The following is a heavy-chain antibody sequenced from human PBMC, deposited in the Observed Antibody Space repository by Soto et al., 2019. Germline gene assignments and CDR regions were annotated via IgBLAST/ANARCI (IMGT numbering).Heavy chain of an antibody. D-gene: IGHD6-19*01. Sequence: SETLSLTCTVSGGSVSSGSYYWSWIRQPPGKGLEWIGYIYYRGSTNYNPSLKSRVTISVDTSKNQFSLKLSSVTAADTAVYYCARGIEGWYQGRYYYGMDVWGQGTTVT. CDR3: ARGIEGWYQGRYYYGMDV. CDR1: GGSVSSGSYY. J-gene: IGHJ6*02. CDR2: IYYRGST. V-gene: IGHV4-61*01.